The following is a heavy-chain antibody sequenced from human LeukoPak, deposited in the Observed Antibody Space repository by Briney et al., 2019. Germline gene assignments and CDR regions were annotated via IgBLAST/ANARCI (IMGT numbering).Heavy chain of an antibody. CDR1: GDSISSNY. CDR3: AKSDYYASGLDY. V-gene: IGHV4-59*08. CDR2: IYYSGST. Sequence: SETLSLTCIVSGDSISSNYWSWIRQPPGKGLEWIGHIYYSGSTNYNPSLKSRVTISVDTSKKQFSLKLSSVTAADTAVYYCAKSDYYASGLDYWGQGTLVTASS. D-gene: IGHD3-10*01. J-gene: IGHJ4*02.